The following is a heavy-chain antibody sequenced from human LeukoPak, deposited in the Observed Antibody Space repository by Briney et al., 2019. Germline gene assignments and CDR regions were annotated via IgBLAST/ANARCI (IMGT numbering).Heavy chain of an antibody. CDR1: GFTFSSYA. Sequence: GASLRLSCAASGFTFSSYAMGWVRQAPGKGLEWVSLISGSGGSTYYADSVKGRFTVSRDNSKNTEYLQMNSLRAEDTAIYYCARDLPYSSSWGQGTLVTVSS. CDR3: ARDLPYSSS. J-gene: IGHJ4*02. V-gene: IGHV3-23*01. D-gene: IGHD6-13*01. CDR2: ISGSGGST.